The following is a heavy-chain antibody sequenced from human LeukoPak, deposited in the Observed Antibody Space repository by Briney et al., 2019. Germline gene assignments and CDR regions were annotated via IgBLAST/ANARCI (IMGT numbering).Heavy chain of an antibody. D-gene: IGHD3-10*01. CDR2: INTDGSTT. J-gene: IGHJ4*02. V-gene: IGHV3-74*01. CDR1: VCIFSSLW. Sequence: GGSLRLSCGAFVCIFSSLWMSWVGQTPGKGLVWVSRINTDGSTTSYADSVKGRFTISRNNAKNTLYLQMNSLRAEDTAVYYCTTDTFGEHDHWGQGTLVTVSS. CDR3: TTDTFGEHDH.